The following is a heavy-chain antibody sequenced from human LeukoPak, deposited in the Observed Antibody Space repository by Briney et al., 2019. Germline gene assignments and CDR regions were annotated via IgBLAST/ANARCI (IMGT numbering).Heavy chain of an antibody. J-gene: IGHJ4*02. Sequence: PGGSLRLSCAASGFTFSSYAMHWVRQAPGKGLEWVAVISYDGSNKYYADSVKGRFTISRDNSKNTLYLQMNSLRAEDTAVYYCASLRWLQSHFDYWGQGTLVTVSS. V-gene: IGHV3-30-3*01. CDR1: GFTFSSYA. CDR3: ASLRWLQSHFDY. CDR2: ISYDGSNK. D-gene: IGHD5-24*01.